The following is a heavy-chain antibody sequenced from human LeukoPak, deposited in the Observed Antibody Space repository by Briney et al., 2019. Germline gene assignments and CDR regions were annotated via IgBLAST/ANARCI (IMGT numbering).Heavy chain of an antibody. CDR2: ISVDGGDI. Sequence: GGSLRLSCAASRFAFHNYAMTWIRQAPERGLEWVSSISVDGGDIKYTDSAKGRFTISRDNSKGTLYLQMDSLRVEDTAVYYCAKDPNGNFIGAFDFWGQGTMVTVSS. D-gene: IGHD4-23*01. CDR3: AKDPNGNFIGAFDF. V-gene: IGHV3-23*01. J-gene: IGHJ3*01. CDR1: RFAFHNYA.